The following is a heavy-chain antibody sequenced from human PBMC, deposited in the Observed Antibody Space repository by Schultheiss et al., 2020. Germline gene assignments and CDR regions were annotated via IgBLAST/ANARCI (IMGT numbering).Heavy chain of an antibody. CDR2: IYTSGST. J-gene: IGHJ6*02. Sequence: SGPTLVKPTQTLTLTCTFSGFSLSTSGMRVSWIRQPAGKGLEWIGRIYTSGSTYYNPSLKSRVTISVDTSKNQFSLKLSSVTAADTAVYYCASPDYCSGGSCYSRFPYGMDVWGQGTTVTVSS. CDR1: GFSLSTSGMR. V-gene: IGHV4-61*02. CDR3: ASPDYCSGGSCYSRFPYGMDV. D-gene: IGHD2-15*01.